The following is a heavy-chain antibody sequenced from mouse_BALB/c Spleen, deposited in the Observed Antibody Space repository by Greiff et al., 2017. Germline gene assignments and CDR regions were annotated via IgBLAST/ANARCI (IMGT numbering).Heavy chain of an antibody. CDR2: INSNGGST. CDR3: ARHSDSPFDY. J-gene: IGHJ2*01. CDR1: GFTFSSYY. D-gene: IGHD3-3*01. V-gene: IGHV5-6-2*01. Sequence: DVKLQESGGGLVKLGGSLKLSCAASGFTFSSYYMSWVRQTPEKRLELVAAINSNGGSTYYPDTVKGRFTISRDNAKNTLYLQMSSLKSEDTALYYCARHSDSPFDYWGQGTTLTVSS.